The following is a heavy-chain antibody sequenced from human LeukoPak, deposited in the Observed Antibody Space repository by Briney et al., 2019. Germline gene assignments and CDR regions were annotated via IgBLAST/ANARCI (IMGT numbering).Heavy chain of an antibody. CDR1: GFTFSSYS. V-gene: IGHV3-21*01. J-gene: IGHJ6*03. CDR2: ISSSSSYI. Sequence: GGSLRLSCAASGFTFSSYSMNWVRQAPGKGLEWVSSISSSSSYIYYADSVKGRFTISRDNAKNSLYLQMNSLRAEDTAVYYCARDRIWDYYMDVWGKGTTVTVSS. CDR3: ARDRIWDYYMDV. D-gene: IGHD3-16*01.